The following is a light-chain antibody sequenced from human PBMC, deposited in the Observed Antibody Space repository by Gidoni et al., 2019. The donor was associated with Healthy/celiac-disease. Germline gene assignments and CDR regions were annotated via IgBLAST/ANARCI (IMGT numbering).Light chain of an antibody. J-gene: IGLJ2*01. CDR1: SSNIGAGYD. CDR3: QSYDSSLSVV. V-gene: IGLV1-40*01. Sequence: QSVLTQPPSVSGAPGQRATISCTGSSSNIGAGYDVHWYQQLPGTAPKLLIYGNSNRPSGVPDRFSGSKSGTSASLAITGLQAEDEADYYCQSYDSSLSVVFGGGTKRTVL. CDR2: GNS.